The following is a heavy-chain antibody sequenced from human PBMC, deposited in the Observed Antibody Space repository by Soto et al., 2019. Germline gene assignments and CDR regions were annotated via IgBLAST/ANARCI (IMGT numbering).Heavy chain of an antibody. J-gene: IGHJ4*02. CDR3: ARSDVTGYYLAY. CDR1: GGSISSGGYS. Sequence: SETLSLTCAVSGGSISSGGYSWSWIRQPPGKGLEWIGYIYHSGSTYYNPSLKSRVTISVDRSKNQFSLKLSSATAADTAVYYCARSDVTGYYLAYWGQGTLVTVSS. V-gene: IGHV4-30-2*01. CDR2: IYHSGST. D-gene: IGHD3-9*01.